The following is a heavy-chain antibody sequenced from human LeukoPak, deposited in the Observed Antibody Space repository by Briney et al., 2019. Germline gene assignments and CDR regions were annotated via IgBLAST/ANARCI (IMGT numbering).Heavy chain of an antibody. CDR2: MNPNSGNT. V-gene: IGHV1-8*01. Sequence: GASVKVSCKASGYTFTSYDINWVRQATGQGLEWMGWMNPNSGNTGCAQKFQGRVTMTRNTAISTAYMELSSLRSENTAVYHCARTGYSGYDKTPNNWVDPWGEGTLVTVSS. CDR3: ARTGYSGYDKTPNNWVDP. CDR1: GYTFTSYD. D-gene: IGHD5-12*01. J-gene: IGHJ5*02.